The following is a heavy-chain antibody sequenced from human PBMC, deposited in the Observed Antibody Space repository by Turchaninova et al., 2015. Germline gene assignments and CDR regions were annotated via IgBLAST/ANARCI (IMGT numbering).Heavy chain of an antibody. J-gene: IGHJ4*02. CDR3: ARDLLQYDY. V-gene: IGHV4-34*01. CDR2: IQHSGST. Sequence: QVQLQQWGAGLLKPSETLSLTCAVYGGSFSGYYWSWIRQPPGKGLEWIGEIQHSGSTNYNPSPKSRVTISGDPSKNQFSLKRSSVTAADTAVYYCARDLLQYDYWGQGTLVTVSS. CDR1: GGSFSGYY. D-gene: IGHD2-15*01.